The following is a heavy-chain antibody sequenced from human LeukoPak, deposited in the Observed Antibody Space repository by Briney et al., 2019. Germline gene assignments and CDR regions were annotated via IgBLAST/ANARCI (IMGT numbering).Heavy chain of an antibody. CDR2: ISYDGSNK. D-gene: IGHD3-3*01. V-gene: IGHV3-30-3*01. CDR1: GFTFSSYA. J-gene: IGHJ6*02. Sequence: GGSLRLSCAASGFTFSSYAMHWVRQAPGKGLEWVAVISYDGSNKYYADSVKGRFTISRDNSKNTLYLQMNSLRAEDTAVYYCARDHLRFLEWLTYYYYYYGMDVWGQGTTVTVSS. CDR3: ARDHLRFLEWLTYYYYYYGMDV.